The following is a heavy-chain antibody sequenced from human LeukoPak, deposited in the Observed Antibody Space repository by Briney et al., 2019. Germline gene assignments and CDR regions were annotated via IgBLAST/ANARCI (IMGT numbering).Heavy chain of an antibody. D-gene: IGHD6-19*01. CDR2: ISAYNGNT. CDR3: ARVRSYSSGWSLGFY. CDR1: GYTFTSYG. Sequence: ASVKVSCKASGYTFTSYGISWVRQAPGQGLEWMGWISAYNGNTNYAQKLQGRVTMTTDTSTSTAYTELRSLRSDDTAVYYCARVRSYSSGWSLGFYWGQGTLVTVSS. J-gene: IGHJ4*02. V-gene: IGHV1-18*01.